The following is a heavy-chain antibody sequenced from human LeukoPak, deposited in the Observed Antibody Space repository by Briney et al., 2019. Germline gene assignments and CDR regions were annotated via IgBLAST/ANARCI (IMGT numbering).Heavy chain of an antibody. D-gene: IGHD2/OR15-2a*01. J-gene: IGHJ4*02. CDR3: ARDHYFKIDY. Sequence: GGSLRLSCAASGFVFSNFVMHWVRQAPGKGLAWVSRIPTDDNPTNYADFVQGRFTISRDNAKNTVYLQMNNLRAEDTAVYYCARDHYFKIDYWGQGTLVTVSS. CDR2: IPTDDNPT. V-gene: IGHV3-74*01. CDR1: GFVFSNFV.